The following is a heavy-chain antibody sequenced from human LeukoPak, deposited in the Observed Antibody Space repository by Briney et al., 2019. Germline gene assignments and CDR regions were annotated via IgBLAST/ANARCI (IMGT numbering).Heavy chain of an antibody. CDR1: GFTFNNAW. CDR2: IKSKTDGGTT. J-gene: IGHJ4*02. V-gene: IGHV3-15*05. CDR3: STIAAAGHFDY. Sequence: GGSLRLSCAASGFTFNNAWMSWVRQAPGKGLEWVGRIKSKTDGGTTDYAAPVQGRFTISRDDSKNTLYLQMNSLKTEDTAVYFCSTIAAAGHFDYWGQGTLVTVSS. D-gene: IGHD6-13*01.